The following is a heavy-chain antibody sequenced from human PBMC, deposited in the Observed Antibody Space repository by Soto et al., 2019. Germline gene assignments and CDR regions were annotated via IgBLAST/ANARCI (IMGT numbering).Heavy chain of an antibody. CDR3: ATAYFKHLVRDY. D-gene: IGHD6-6*01. CDR2: IHRDGSER. V-gene: IGHV3-7*01. J-gene: IGHJ4*02. Sequence: PGGSLRLSCAASGFTLNRYWMTWVRQAPGKGLEWVANIHRDGSERYYEASVKGRFTIFRDNAKNSLYLQMNSLRAEDTAVYYCATAYFKHLVRDYWGQGTLVTVSS. CDR1: GFTLNRYW.